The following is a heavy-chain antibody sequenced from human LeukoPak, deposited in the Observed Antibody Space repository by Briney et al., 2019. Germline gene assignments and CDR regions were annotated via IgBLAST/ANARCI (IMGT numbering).Heavy chain of an antibody. J-gene: IGHJ6*02. D-gene: IGHD2-15*01. CDR3: ASPGPKNIVVVVAAQAYGMDV. CDR1: GGTFSSYA. CDR2: IIPIFGTA. V-gene: IGHV1-69*13. Sequence: GASVTVSCKASGGTFSSYAISWVRQAPGQGLEWMGGIIPIFGTANYAQKFQGRVTITADESTSTAYMELSSLRSEDTAVYYCASPGPKNIVVVVAAQAYGMDVWGQGTTVTVSS.